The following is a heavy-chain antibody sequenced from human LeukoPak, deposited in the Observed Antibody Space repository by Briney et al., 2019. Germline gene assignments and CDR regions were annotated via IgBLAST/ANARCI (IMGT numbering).Heavy chain of an antibody. D-gene: IGHD3-3*01. J-gene: IGHJ3*02. V-gene: IGHV4-34*01. CDR1: GGSFSGYY. CDR3: ARGAYYDFWSGYFPGAFDI. CDR2: INHSGST. Sequence: SETLSLTCAVYGGSFSGYYWSWIRQPPGKGLEWIGEINHSGSTNYNPSLKSRVTISVDTSTNQFSLQLSSVTAADTAVYYCARGAYYDFWSGYFPGAFDIWGQGTMVTVSS.